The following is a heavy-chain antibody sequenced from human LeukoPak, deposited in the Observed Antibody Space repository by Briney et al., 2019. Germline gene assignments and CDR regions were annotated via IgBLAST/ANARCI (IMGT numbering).Heavy chain of an antibody. CDR2: ISSSSSYI. V-gene: IGHV3-21*01. D-gene: IGHD6-19*01. CDR1: GFTFSSYE. CDR3: ARGLPTRVVAGKAYYDY. J-gene: IGHJ4*02. Sequence: GGSLRLSCAASGFTFSSYEMNWVRQAPGKGLEWVSSISSSSSYIYYADSVKGRFTISRDNAKNSLYLQMNSLRAEDTAVYYCARGLPTRVVAGKAYYDYWGQGTLVTVSS.